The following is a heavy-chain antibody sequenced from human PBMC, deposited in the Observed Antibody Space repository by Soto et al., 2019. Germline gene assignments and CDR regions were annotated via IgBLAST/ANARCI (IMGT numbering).Heavy chain of an antibody. CDR1: GYSFTSYW. J-gene: IGHJ6*02. V-gene: IGHV5-51*01. CDR2: IYPGDSDT. CDR3: AGQSPQLWFSRDYSYGMDV. D-gene: IGHD5-18*01. Sequence: GESLKISCKGSGYSFTSYWIGWVRQMPGKGLEWMGIIYPGDSDTRYSPSFQGQVTISADKSISTAYLQWSSLKASDTAMYYCAGQSPQLWFSRDYSYGMDVWGQGTTVTVSS.